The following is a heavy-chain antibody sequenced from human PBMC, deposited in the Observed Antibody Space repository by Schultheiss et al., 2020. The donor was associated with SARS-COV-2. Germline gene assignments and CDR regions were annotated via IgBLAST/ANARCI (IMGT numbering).Heavy chain of an antibody. V-gene: IGHV3-9*01. CDR2: ISWNSGSI. Sequence: SLKISCAASGFTFDDYAMHWVRQAPGKGLEWVSGISWNSGSIGYVDSVKGRFTISRDNAKNSLYLQMNSLRAEDTAVYYCARGEVYYYDSSGYSDYWGQGTLVTVSS. CDR1: GFTFDDYA. D-gene: IGHD3-22*01. J-gene: IGHJ4*02. CDR3: ARGEVYYYDSSGYSDY.